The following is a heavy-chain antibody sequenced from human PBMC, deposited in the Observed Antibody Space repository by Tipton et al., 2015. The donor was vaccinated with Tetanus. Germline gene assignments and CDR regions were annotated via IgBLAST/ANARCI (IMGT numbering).Heavy chain of an antibody. Sequence: QLVQSGAEVKKPGASVKVSCKASGYTFTSYGISWVRQAPGQGLEWMGWISAYNGNTNYAQKLQGRVTMTTDTSTSTAYMELRSLGSDDTAGDFRAGDMGGPPFDYRGQGTLVAVSS. CDR1: GYTFTSYG. V-gene: IGHV1-18*01. CDR2: ISAYNGNT. CDR3: AGDMGGPPFDY. D-gene: IGHD3-16*01. J-gene: IGHJ4*02.